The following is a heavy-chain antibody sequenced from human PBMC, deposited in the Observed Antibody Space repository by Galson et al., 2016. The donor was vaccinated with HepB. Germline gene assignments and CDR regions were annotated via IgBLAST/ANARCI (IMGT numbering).Heavy chain of an antibody. V-gene: IGHV3-48*02. J-gene: IGHJ4*02. CDR3: AREGAYSGNDFGGGFDF. Sequence: LRLSCAASGFTFNSHKMQWVRQAPGKGLEWLSDISGSGYIIQYADSVKGRFTTSRDNAKNSLFLQMNSRRDEDTAVYYCAREGAYSGNDFGGGFDFWGQGTLVTVSS. CDR2: ISGSGYII. CDR1: GFTFNSHK. D-gene: IGHD5-12*01.